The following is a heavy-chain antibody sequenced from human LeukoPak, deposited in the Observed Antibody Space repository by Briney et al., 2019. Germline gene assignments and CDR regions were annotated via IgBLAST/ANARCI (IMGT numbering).Heavy chain of an antibody. V-gene: IGHV1-8*01. Sequence: ASVKDSCKASGYTFTSYDINWVPQAPGPRLGWMGWMNPNSGNTGYAQKFQGRVTMTRNTSISTAYMELSSLRSEDTAVYYCARALREWLLSYWFDPWGQGTLVTVSS. CDR3: ARALREWLLSYWFDP. CDR1: GYTFTSYD. CDR2: MNPNSGNT. J-gene: IGHJ5*02. D-gene: IGHD3-3*01.